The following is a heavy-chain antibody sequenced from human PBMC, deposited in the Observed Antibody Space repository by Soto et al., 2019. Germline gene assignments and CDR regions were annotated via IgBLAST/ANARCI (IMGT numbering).Heavy chain of an antibody. CDR2: ISAYNGNT. Sequence: GASVKVSCKASGYTFTSYGISWVRQAPGQGLEWMGWISAYNGNTNYAQKLQGRVTMTTDTSTSTAYMELRSLRSDDTAVYYCARGARDFWSGNGAFDIWGPGTRVTVSS. CDR3: ARGARDFWSGNGAFDI. V-gene: IGHV1-18*01. D-gene: IGHD3-3*01. CDR1: GYTFTSYG. J-gene: IGHJ3*02.